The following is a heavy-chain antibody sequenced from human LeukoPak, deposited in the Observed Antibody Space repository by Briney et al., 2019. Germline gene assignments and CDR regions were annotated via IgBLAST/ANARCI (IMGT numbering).Heavy chain of an antibody. Sequence: GGSLRLSCAASGFTFSSYWMHWVRQAPGKGLVWISRINSDGSTTSYADSVKGRFTISRDNAKDTLYLQMNSLRAEDTAVYYCARGNYYGQDYWGQGTLVTVSS. V-gene: IGHV3-74*01. D-gene: IGHD3-10*01. CDR2: INSDGSTT. J-gene: IGHJ4*02. CDR1: GFTFSSYW. CDR3: ARGNYYGQDY.